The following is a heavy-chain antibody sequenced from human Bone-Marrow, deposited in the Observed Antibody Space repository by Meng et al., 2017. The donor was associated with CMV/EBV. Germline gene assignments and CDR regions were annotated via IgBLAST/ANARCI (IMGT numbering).Heavy chain of an antibody. V-gene: IGHV1-8*01. J-gene: IGHJ4*02. CDR2: MNPNSGNT. D-gene: IGHD3-22*01. CDR3: ARGEYYYDCSGYLRFEY. CDR1: GYTFTSYD. Sequence: ASVKVSCKASGYTFTSYDINWVRQATGQGLEWMGWMNPNSGNTGYAQKFQGRVTMTRNTSISTAYMELRRLRSDDAAVYYCARGEYYYDCSGYLRFEYWGQGTLVTVSS.